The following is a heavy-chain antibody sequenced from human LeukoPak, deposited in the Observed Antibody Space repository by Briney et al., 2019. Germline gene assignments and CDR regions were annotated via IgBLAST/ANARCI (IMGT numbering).Heavy chain of an antibody. D-gene: IGHD6-13*01. Sequence: SQTLSLTCAISGDSVSSNSAAWNWIRQSPSRGLEWLGRTYYRSKWYNDYAVSVKSRITINPDTSKNQFSLQLNSVTPEDTAVYYCARDNSLAAAGTGRGDYWGQGTLVTVSS. V-gene: IGHV6-1*01. CDR2: TYYRSKWYN. CDR3: ARDNSLAAAGTGRGDY. CDR1: GDSVSSNSAA. J-gene: IGHJ4*02.